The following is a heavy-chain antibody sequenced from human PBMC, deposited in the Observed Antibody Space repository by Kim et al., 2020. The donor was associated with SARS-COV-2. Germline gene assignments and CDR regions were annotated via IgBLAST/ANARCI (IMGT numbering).Heavy chain of an antibody. V-gene: IGHV4-39*01. CDR3: ARLEIHDYLWGSVDY. CDR2: IYYTGST. Sequence: SETLSLTCTVSGASISSSNYYWGWIRLPPGKGLEWIGTIYYTGSTYYNPPLKSRVSISVDTSKNQFSLKLNSVPAADTAIYYCARLEIHDYLWGSVDYWGQGTLVTVSS. J-gene: IGHJ4*02. CDR1: GASISSSNYY. D-gene: IGHD3-16*01.